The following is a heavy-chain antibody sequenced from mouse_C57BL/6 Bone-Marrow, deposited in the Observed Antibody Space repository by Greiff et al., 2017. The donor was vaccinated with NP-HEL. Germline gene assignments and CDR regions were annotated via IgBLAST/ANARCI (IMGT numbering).Heavy chain of an antibody. CDR2: INPGGGYT. D-gene: IGHD3-3*01. CDR1: GYTFTSSS. CDR3: AGGGCDGDGYYFGC. Sequence: QVQLQQSGAELARPGASVKMSCKASGYTFTSSSMHWVKQRPGQGLEWIGYINPGGGYTKYNQKFKGKATLTADKSSSTAYMQLSSLTSEDSSVYYFAGGGCDGDGYYFGCWGKGTTRSAAS. V-gene: IGHV1-4*01. J-gene: IGHJ2*01.